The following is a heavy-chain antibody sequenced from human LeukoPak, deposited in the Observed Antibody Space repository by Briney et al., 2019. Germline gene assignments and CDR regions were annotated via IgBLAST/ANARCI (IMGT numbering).Heavy chain of an antibody. V-gene: IGHV4-34*01. D-gene: IGHD5-24*01. CDR3: ARGRDPY. J-gene: IGHJ4*02. CDR2: INHSGTT. Sequence: SETLSLTCAVYGESLSGYYWNWIRQPPGKGLEWIGEINHSGTTNYNPSLKSRVTISVDTSKNQFSLKMSSVTAADTAVYYCARGRDPYWGQGTLVTVSS. CDR1: GESLSGYY.